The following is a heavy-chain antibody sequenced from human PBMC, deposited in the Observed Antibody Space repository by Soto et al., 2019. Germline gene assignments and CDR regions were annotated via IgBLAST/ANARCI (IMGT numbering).Heavy chain of an antibody. CDR1: GGSISSGGYS. D-gene: IGHD1-26*01. CDR2: IYHSGST. V-gene: IGHV4-30-2*01. J-gene: IGHJ4*02. CDR3: ARVYAGSTRGFDY. Sequence: QLQLQESGSGLVKPSQTLSLTCAVSGGSISSGGYSWSWLRQPPGKGLEWIGYIYHSGSTYYNPTLKSRVTISVDRSKNQFSLKLSSVTAADTAVYYCARVYAGSTRGFDYWGQGTLVTVSS.